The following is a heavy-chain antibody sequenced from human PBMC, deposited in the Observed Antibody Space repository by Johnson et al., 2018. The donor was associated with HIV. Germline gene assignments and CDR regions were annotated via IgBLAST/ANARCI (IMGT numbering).Heavy chain of an antibody. CDR2: MSSGDNT. D-gene: IGHD1-26*01. Sequence: VQLVESGGGLVQPGGSLRLSCATSGFSVSSNYMSWVRQAPGKGLEWVSVMSSGDNTHYADSVKGRFTISRDNSKNTLYLQMKSLRAEDTAVYYCAKGMGELLRMDAFDIWGQGTMVTVSS. CDR1: GFSVSSNY. J-gene: IGHJ3*02. CDR3: AKGMGELLRMDAFDI. V-gene: IGHV3-66*02.